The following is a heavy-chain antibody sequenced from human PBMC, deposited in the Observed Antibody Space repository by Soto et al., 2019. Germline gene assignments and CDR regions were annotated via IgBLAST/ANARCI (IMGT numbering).Heavy chain of an antibody. CDR2: ISSSGSTI. CDR3: ARPDTYGDYSDDAFDI. CDR1: GFTFSDYY. V-gene: IGHV3-11*01. D-gene: IGHD4-17*01. Sequence: GGSLRLSCAASGFTFSDYYMSWIRQAPGKGLEWVSYISSSGSTIYYADSVKGRFTISRDNAKNSLYLQMNSLRAEDTAVYYCARPDTYGDYSDDAFDIWGQGTMVTVSS. J-gene: IGHJ3*02.